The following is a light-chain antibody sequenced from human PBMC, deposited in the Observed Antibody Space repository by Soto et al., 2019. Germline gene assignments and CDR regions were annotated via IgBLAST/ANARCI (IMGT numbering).Light chain of an antibody. CDR2: DAS. V-gene: IGKV1-5*01. CDR1: QSISSW. CDR3: QQYNSYLWT. Sequence: DIQMTQSPCTLSASVVDRVTITCRASQSISSWLAWYQQKPGKAPKLLIYDASSLESGVPSRFSGSGSGTEFTLTISSLQPDDFAPYYCQQYNSYLWTIGQGTKVEIK. J-gene: IGKJ1*01.